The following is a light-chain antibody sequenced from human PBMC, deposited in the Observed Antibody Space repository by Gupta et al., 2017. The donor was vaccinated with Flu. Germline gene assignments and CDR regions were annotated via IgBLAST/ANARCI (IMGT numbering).Light chain of an antibody. CDR2: PAT. CDR3: QQAYSFSLT. V-gene: IGKV1-12*01. CDR1: QTIYSV. Sequence: DIQLTQSPSSVAASVGDRVGVTCRASQTIYSVLAWYQHKAGKAPKLLIHPATTLQSGVPSRFSGSGSGTDFTLTISSLQPEDFATYYCQQAYSFSLTFGGGTKVEI. J-gene: IGKJ4*01.